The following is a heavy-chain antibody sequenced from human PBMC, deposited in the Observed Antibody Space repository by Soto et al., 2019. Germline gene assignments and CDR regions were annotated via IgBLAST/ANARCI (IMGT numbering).Heavy chain of an antibody. Sequence: QVQLVQSGAEVKKPGSSVKVSCKASGGTFSSYAISWVRQAPGQGLEWMGGIIPIFGTANYAQKFQGRVTITAAESTSTAYMELSSLRSEATAVYYCAYPGGGGRDRVVPGVHWGQGTLVTVSS. CDR1: GGTFSSYA. CDR2: IIPIFGTA. D-gene: IGHD2-15*01. CDR3: AYPGGGGRDRVVPGVH. V-gene: IGHV1-69*12. J-gene: IGHJ4*02.